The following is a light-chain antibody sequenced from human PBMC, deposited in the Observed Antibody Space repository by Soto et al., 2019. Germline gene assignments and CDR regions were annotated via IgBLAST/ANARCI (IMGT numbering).Light chain of an antibody. CDR2: DAS. V-gene: IGKV3-20*01. Sequence: EIVLTQSPGTLSLSPGERATLSCRASQSVSSSYLAWYQQKPGQAPRLLIYDASSRATGIPDRFSSSGSGTDFTLTISRLEPEDFAVYYCQQFGSSVYTFGPGTKVEIK. J-gene: IGKJ2*01. CDR3: QQFGSSVYT. CDR1: QSVSSSY.